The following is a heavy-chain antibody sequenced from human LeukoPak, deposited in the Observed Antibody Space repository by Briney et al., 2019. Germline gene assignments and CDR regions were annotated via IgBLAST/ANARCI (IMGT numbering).Heavy chain of an antibody. CDR1: GGTFSSYA. Sequence: EASVKVSCKASGGTFSSYAISWVRQAPGQGLEWMGGIIPIFGTANYAQKFQGRVTITTDESTSTAYMELSSLRSEDTAVYYCARDAEQQLVSNGVSRDYYYYYYMDVWGKGTTVTVSS. V-gene: IGHV1-69*05. J-gene: IGHJ6*03. CDR3: ARDAEQQLVSNGVSRDYYYYYYMDV. CDR2: IIPIFGTA. D-gene: IGHD6-13*01.